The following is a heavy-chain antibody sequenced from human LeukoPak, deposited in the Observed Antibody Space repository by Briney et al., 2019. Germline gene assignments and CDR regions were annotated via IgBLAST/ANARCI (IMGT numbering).Heavy chain of an antibody. CDR3: ARDATVYSSGWFDY. CDR1: RFTFSNYW. J-gene: IGHJ4*02. CDR2: ISSDGSST. Sequence: GGSLRLSCAASRFTFSNYWMHWVRQAPGKGLVWVSRISSDGSSTTYADSVKGRFTISRDNAKNSLYLQMNSLRAEDTAVYYCARDATVYSSGWFDYWGQGTLVTVSS. D-gene: IGHD6-19*01. V-gene: IGHV3-74*01.